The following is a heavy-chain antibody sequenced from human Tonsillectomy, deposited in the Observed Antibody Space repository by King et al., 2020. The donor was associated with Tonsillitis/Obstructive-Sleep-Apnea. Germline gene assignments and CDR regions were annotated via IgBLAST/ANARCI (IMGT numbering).Heavy chain of an antibody. Sequence: QLQESGPGLVKPSQTLSLTCTVSGGSISSGGYYWSWIRQHPGKGLEWIGYIYYSGSTYYNPSLKSLVTISVDTSKNQFSLKLSSVTAADTAVYYCARVVLRLIAFDIWGQGTMVTVSS. CDR3: ARVVLRLIAFDI. CDR1: GGSISSGGYY. J-gene: IGHJ3*02. CDR2: IYYSGST. D-gene: IGHD2/OR15-2a*01. V-gene: IGHV4-31*01.